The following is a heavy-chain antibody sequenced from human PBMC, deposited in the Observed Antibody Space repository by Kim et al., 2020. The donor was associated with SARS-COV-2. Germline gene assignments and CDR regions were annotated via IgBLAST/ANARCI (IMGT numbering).Heavy chain of an antibody. D-gene: IGHD5-18*01. J-gene: IGHJ4*01. CDR2: IYHSGST. CDR3: ARRGYSDGFVSYFAY. V-gene: IGHV4-4*02. CDR1: GGSISSISW. Sequence: SETLSLTCAVSGGSISSISWWSWVRQPPGKGLEWIGEIYHSGSTDYNPSLKSRVTISIDKSKSQFSLRLRSVTAADTAGYYCARRGYSDGFVSYFAYWG.